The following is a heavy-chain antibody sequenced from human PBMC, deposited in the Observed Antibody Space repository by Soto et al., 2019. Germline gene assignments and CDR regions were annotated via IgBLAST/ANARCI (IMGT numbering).Heavy chain of an antibody. J-gene: IGHJ6*02. CDR1: GGTFSSYA. V-gene: IGHV1-69*01. D-gene: IGHD6-6*01. CDR3: ASPIAARPGYYYGMDV. CDR2: IIPIFGTA. Sequence: QVQLVQSGAEVKKPGSSVKVSCKASGGTFSSYAISWVRQAPGQGLEGMGGIIPIFGTANYAQKFQGRVTITADESTSTAYMELSSLRSEDTAVYYCASPIAARPGYYYGMDVWGQGTTVTVSS.